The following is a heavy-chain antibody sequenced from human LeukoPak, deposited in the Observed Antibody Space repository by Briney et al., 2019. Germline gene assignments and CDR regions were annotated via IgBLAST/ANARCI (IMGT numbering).Heavy chain of an antibody. CDR3: ARDLAFGDFERYFDI. D-gene: IGHD4-17*01. CDR1: GFNFDVYG. CDR2: INWNGERI. V-gene: IGHV3-20*04. Sequence: GGSLRLSCAASGFNFDVYGMSWVRQAPGMGLEWVSSINWNGERIGVAESVEGRFTISRDNARSSVYLQMNSLRVEDTASYYCARDLAFGDFERYFDIWGRGALVTVSS. J-gene: IGHJ2*01.